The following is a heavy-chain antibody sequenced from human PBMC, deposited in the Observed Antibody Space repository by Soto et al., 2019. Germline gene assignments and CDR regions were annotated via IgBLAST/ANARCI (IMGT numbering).Heavy chain of an antibody. J-gene: IGHJ4*02. D-gene: IGHD6-19*01. Sequence: QVQLVESGGGVVQPGRSLRLSCVASGFTFSSSGMHWVRQAPGKGLEWVAVTSYDGSNGYYADSVRGRFTISRDNSKNTLYLQMNSLRAEDTAVYYCAKSPPAVAGYFDYWGQGTLVNVSS. CDR1: GFTFSSSG. V-gene: IGHV3-30*18. CDR2: TSYDGSNG. CDR3: AKSPPAVAGYFDY.